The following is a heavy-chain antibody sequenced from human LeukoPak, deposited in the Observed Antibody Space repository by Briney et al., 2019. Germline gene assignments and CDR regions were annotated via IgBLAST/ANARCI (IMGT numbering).Heavy chain of an antibody. CDR3: AASKYYYDSN. J-gene: IGHJ4*02. CDR1: GYTFTGYY. CDR2: INPNSGGT. Sequence: ASVKVSCKASGYTFTGYYIHWVRQAPGQGLEWMGWINPNSGGTNYAQKFQGRVTMTRDTSISTAYMELSRLRSDDTAVYYCAASKYYYDSNWGQGTLVTVSS. V-gene: IGHV1-2*02. D-gene: IGHD3-22*01.